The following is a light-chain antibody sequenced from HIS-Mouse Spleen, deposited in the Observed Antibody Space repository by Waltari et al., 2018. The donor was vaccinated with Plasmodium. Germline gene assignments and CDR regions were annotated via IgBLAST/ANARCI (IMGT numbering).Light chain of an antibody. CDR1: CSHLGSNY. Sequence: QSVLTQPPSASGTPGQRVTIPCSRRCSHLGSNYVYWYQQLPGTAPKLLIYRNNQRPSGVPDRFSGSKSGTSASLAISGLRSEDEADYYCAAWDDSLSGRVFGGGTKLTVL. CDR3: AAWDDSLSGRV. J-gene: IGLJ3*02. CDR2: RNN. V-gene: IGLV1-47*01.